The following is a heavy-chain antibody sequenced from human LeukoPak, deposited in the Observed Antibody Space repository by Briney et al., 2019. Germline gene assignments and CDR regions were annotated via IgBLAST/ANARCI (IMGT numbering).Heavy chain of an antibody. CDR3: ARAPRDLSVYYYYYYMDV. V-gene: IGHV4-34*01. CDR1: GGSFSGYY. J-gene: IGHJ6*03. CDR2: INHSGST. D-gene: IGHD5-24*01. Sequence: SETLSLTCAVYGGSFSGYYWSWIRQPPGKGLEWIGEINHSGSTNYNPSLKSRVTISVDTSKNQFSLKLSSVTAADTAVYYCARAPRDLSVYYYYYYMDVWGKGTTVTVSS.